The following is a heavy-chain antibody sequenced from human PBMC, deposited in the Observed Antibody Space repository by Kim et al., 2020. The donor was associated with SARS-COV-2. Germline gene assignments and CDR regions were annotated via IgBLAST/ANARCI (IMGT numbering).Heavy chain of an antibody. CDR1: GGSFSGYY. J-gene: IGHJ4*02. D-gene: IGHD3-9*01. CDR2: INHSGST. Sequence: SETLSLTCAVYGGSFSGYYWSWIRQPPGKGLEWIGEINHSGSTNYNPSLKSRVTISVDTSKNQFSLKLSSVTAADTAVYYCARGPTIRYFDWFDYWGQGTLVTVSS. V-gene: IGHV4-34*01. CDR3: ARGPTIRYFDWFDY.